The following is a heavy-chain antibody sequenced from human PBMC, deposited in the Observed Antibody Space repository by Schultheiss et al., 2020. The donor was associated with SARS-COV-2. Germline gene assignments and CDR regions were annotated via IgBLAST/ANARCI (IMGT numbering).Heavy chain of an antibody. V-gene: IGHV1-69*04. CDR1: GGTSSSYT. D-gene: IGHD3-3*01. CDR2: IIPILGIA. Sequence: SVKVSCKASGGTSSSYTISWVRQAPGQGLEWMGRIIPILGIANYAQKFQGRVTITADKSTSTAYMELSSLRSEDTAVYYCAREVGITIFGVVIDYFDYWGQGTLVTVSS. CDR3: AREVGITIFGVVIDYFDY. J-gene: IGHJ4*02.